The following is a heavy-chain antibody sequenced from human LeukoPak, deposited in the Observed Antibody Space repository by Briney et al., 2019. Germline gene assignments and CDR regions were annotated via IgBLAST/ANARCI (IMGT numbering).Heavy chain of an antibody. CDR3: ALVRDYGSGSGMVHPPDY. J-gene: IGHJ4*02. Sequence: PSETLSLTCTVSGGSISSSSYYWGWIRQPPGKGLEWIGSIYYSGSTYYNPSLKSRVTISVDTSKNQFSLKLSSVTAADTAVYYCALVRDYGSGSGMVHPPDYWGQGTLVTVSS. CDR2: IYYSGST. CDR1: GGSISSSSYY. D-gene: IGHD3-10*01. V-gene: IGHV4-39*01.